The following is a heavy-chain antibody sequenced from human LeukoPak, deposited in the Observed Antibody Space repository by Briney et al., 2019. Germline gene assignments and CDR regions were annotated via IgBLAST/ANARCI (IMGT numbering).Heavy chain of an antibody. D-gene: IGHD3-22*01. Sequence: PSQTLSLTCTVSGGPISSYYWSWLRQPPGKGLEWIGYIYYSGSTNYNPSLKSRDTISVDTSKNQFSVKLSSVTAADTAVYYCARVYRSYDSSGDYSEDFDYWGQGTLVTVSS. V-gene: IGHV4-59*01. J-gene: IGHJ4*02. CDR2: IYYSGST. CDR1: GGPISSYY. CDR3: ARVYRSYDSSGDYSEDFDY.